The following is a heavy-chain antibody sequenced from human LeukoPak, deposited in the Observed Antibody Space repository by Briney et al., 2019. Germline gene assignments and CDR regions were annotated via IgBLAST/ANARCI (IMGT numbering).Heavy chain of an antibody. J-gene: IGHJ6*02. V-gene: IGHV3-7*01. CDR2: IKEDGSEI. D-gene: IGHD5-24*01. CDR3: ARDLTPLIQLWPRSVDYNYGMDV. Sequence: PGGSLRLSCAASGFTFSSHWMTWVRQAPGKGLEWVANIKEDGSEIYYVDVVKGRFTISRDNANNSLYLQMNSLGAEDTAVYYCARDLTPLIQLWPRSVDYNYGMDVWGQGTTVTVSS. CDR1: GFTFSSHW.